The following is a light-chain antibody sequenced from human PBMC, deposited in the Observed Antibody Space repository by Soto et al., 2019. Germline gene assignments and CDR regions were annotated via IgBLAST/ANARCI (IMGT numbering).Light chain of an antibody. V-gene: IGLV1-51*01. CDR2: DDI. J-gene: IGLJ1*01. CDR3: GSWDSSLTANV. Sequence: QSGLTQPPSVSAAPGQKVTISCSGTTSNVANNFVSWYQQFPGKSPKLLIYDDIRRPSGIPDRFSASKSGTSATLVITGLQPGAEVDYYCGSWDSSLTANVFGTGTKLTVL. CDR1: TSNVANNF.